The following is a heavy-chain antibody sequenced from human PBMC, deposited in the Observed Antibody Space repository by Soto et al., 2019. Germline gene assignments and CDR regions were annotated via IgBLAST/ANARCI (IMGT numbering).Heavy chain of an antibody. V-gene: IGHV4-31*03. CDR3: ARSGLPFLPFDY. J-gene: IGHJ4*02. CDR2: IYYSGST. Sequence: SETLSLTCTVSGGSISSGGYYWSWIRQHPGKGLEWIGYIYYSGSTYYNPSLKSRVTISVDTSKNQFSLKLSSVTAADTAVYYCARSGLPFLPFDYWGQGTLVTVS. CDR1: GGSISSGGYY. D-gene: IGHD2-21*02.